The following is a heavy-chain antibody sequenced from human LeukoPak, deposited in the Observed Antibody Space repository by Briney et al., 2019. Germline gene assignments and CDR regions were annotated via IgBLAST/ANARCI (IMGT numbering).Heavy chain of an antibody. V-gene: IGHV1-8*03. CDR2: MNPNSGNT. J-gene: IGHJ4*02. Sequence: ASVKVSCKASGYTFTSYDINWVRQATGQGLEWMGWMNPNSGNTGYAQKFQGRVTITRNTSISTAYMELSSLRSEDTAVYCCARVRYSGYGGEVDYWGQGTLVTVSS. D-gene: IGHD5-12*01. CDR1: GYTFTSYD. CDR3: ARVRYSGYGGEVDY.